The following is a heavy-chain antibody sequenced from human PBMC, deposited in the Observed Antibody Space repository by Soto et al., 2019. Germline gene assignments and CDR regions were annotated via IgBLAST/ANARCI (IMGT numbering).Heavy chain of an antibody. CDR3: AKGCSGGSCYSDS. D-gene: IGHD2-15*01. Sequence: QVQLVESGGGVVQPGRSLRLSCAASGFTFSRYGMHWVRQAPGKGLEWVAVISYDGSNKYYGDSVKGRFTVSRDNSKNTLYLQMSSLRAEDTAVYYCAKGCSGGSCYSDSWGQGTLVTVSS. CDR1: GFTFSRYG. V-gene: IGHV3-30*18. CDR2: ISYDGSNK. J-gene: IGHJ4*02.